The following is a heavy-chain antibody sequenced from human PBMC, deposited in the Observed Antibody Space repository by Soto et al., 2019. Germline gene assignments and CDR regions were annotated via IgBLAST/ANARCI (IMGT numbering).Heavy chain of an antibody. CDR1: GFPFDDYG. Sequence: PGGSLRLSCAAFGFPFDDYGMSWVRQAPGKGLEWVSGINRDGGSTGYADSVKGRFTVSRDNAKNSLYLQMNSLRADDTAFYYCARAPGFYGDFFDYWGQGTQVTVSS. CDR3: ARAPGFYGDFFDY. CDR2: INRDGGST. D-gene: IGHD4-17*01. V-gene: IGHV3-20*04. J-gene: IGHJ4*02.